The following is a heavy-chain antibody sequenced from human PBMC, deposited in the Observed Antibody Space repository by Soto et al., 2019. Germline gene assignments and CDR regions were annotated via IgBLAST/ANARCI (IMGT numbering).Heavy chain of an antibody. D-gene: IGHD1-20*01. V-gene: IGHV1-46*01. Sequence: QVHLVQSGAEVKKPGASVKVSCKASGYTFISHYMHWVRQAPGQGLEWMGIINPISAATTYAQKFRGRVTMTRDTPTSTVYLELSSLKSEDTAVYYCARRGYNWNDLDSWGQGTLVTVSS. J-gene: IGHJ4*02. CDR1: GYTFISHY. CDR2: INPISAAT. CDR3: ARRGYNWNDLDS.